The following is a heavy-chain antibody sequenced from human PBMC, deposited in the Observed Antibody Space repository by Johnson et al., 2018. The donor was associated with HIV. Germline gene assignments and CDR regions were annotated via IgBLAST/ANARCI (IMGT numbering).Heavy chain of an antibody. Sequence: EVLLLESGGGLVQPGGSLRLSCAVSGFTFSSYWMSWVRQAPGKGLEWVANINQDGREKYYVDSVKGRFTIYRDNAKNSLYLQMHSLRVEDTAVYYCARVKIAFDIWGQGTMVTVSS. CDR2: INQDGREK. V-gene: IGHV3-7*05. CDR3: ARVKIAFDI. J-gene: IGHJ3*02. CDR1: GFTFSSYW.